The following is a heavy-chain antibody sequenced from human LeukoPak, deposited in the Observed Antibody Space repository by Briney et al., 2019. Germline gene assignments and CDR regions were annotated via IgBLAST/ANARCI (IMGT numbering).Heavy chain of an antibody. D-gene: IGHD6-19*01. Sequence: ASVKVSCKASGYTFTGYSLHWVRQAPGQGLEWMRWIDPNSGGTNYAQKFQGRVTMTRDTSISTTYMELSSLRSDDTAVYYCARARRESSGWYFWFDPWGQGSLVTVSS. J-gene: IGHJ5*02. V-gene: IGHV1-2*02. CDR3: ARARRESSGWYFWFDP. CDR2: IDPNSGGT. CDR1: GYTFTGYS.